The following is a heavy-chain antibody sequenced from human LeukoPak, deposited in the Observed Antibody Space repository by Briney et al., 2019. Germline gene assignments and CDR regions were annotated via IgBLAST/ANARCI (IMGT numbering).Heavy chain of an antibody. Sequence: GGSLRLSCAASGFTFSSYAMSWVRQAPGEGLEWVSTVSGSGGNTYYADSVKGRFTISRDNTKNTLYLQMNSLRAEDTAVYYCVRESPVAAVGRSWFDPWGQGTLVTVCS. V-gene: IGHV3-23*01. CDR3: VRESPVAAVGRSWFDP. CDR2: VSGSGGNT. J-gene: IGHJ5*02. CDR1: GFTFSSYA. D-gene: IGHD6-13*01.